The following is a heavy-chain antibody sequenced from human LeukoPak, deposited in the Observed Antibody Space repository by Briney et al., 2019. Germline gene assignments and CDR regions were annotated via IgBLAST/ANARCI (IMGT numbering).Heavy chain of an antibody. D-gene: IGHD6-19*01. CDR2: ISGSGGST. J-gene: IGHJ4*02. V-gene: IGHV3-23*01. Sequence: GGSLRLSCAASGLTFRNYAMSWVRQAPGKGLEWVSAISGSGGSTYYADSVKGRFTISRDNSKNTLYLQMNSLRAEDTAVYYCTKARYSNAWDYSDYWGQGTLVTVSS. CDR3: TKARYSNAWDYSDY. CDR1: GLTFRNYA.